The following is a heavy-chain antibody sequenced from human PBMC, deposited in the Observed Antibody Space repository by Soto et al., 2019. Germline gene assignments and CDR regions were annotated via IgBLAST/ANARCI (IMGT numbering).Heavy chain of an antibody. Sequence: QEQVVQSGPAMKEPGASVKVSCRASGIMSSGYGFSWVRQAPGQGLEWVGMINPILDSTHYAQNLQGRVSLSGEKSRDTAYLEVTSLRLEDTAIYFCATMKRARLDSWGRGTVVTVSS. CDR3: ATMKRARLDS. V-gene: IGHV1-69*09. CDR1: GIMSSGYG. CDR2: INPILDST. J-gene: IGHJ4*02. D-gene: IGHD6-25*01.